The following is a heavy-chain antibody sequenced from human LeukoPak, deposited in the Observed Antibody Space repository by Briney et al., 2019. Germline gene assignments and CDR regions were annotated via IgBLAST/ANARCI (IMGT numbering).Heavy chain of an antibody. Sequence: PGRSLRLSCAASGFTFSSYGMHWVRQAPGKGLEWVALISYDGSNKYYADSVKGRFTISRDNSKNTLYLQMNSLRAEDTAVYYCAKDHSSSWQGLVYYYYGMDVWGQGTTVTVSS. J-gene: IGHJ6*02. CDR2: ISYDGSNK. D-gene: IGHD6-13*01. CDR1: GFTFSSYG. CDR3: AKDHSSSWQGLVYYYYGMDV. V-gene: IGHV3-30*18.